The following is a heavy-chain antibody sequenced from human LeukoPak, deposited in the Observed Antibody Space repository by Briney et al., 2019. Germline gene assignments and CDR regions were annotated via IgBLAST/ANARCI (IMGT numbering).Heavy chain of an antibody. CDR3: ARDPGGIVVVVAATGGNWFDP. V-gene: IGHV1-2*02. J-gene: IGHJ5*02. CDR2: INPNSGGT. Sequence: ASVKVSCKASGYTFTGYYMHWVRQAPGRGLEWMGWINPNSGGTNYAQKFQGRVTMTRDTSISTAYMELSRLRSDDTAVYYCARDPGGIVVVVAATGGNWFDPWGQGTLVTVSS. D-gene: IGHD2-15*01. CDR1: GYTFTGYY.